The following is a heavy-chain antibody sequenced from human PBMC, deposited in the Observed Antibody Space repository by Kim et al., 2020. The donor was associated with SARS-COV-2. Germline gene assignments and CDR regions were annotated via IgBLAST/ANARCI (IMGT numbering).Heavy chain of an antibody. Sequence: SGPTLVNPTQTLTLTCTFSGFSLSTSGVGVGWIRQPPGKALEWLALIYWDDDKRYSPSLKSRLTITKDTSKNQVVLTMTNMDPVDTATYYCAHLSALKYYYGMDVWGQGTTVTVSS. CDR3: AHLSALKYYYGMDV. CDR2: IYWDDDK. CDR1: GFSLSTSGVG. D-gene: IGHD3-16*02. J-gene: IGHJ6*02. V-gene: IGHV2-5*02.